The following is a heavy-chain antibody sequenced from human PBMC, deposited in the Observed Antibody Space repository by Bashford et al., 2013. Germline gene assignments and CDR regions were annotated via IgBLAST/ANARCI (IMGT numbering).Heavy chain of an antibody. J-gene: IGHJ3*02. V-gene: IGHV3-48*01. CDR1: GFTFSSYS. D-gene: IGHD6-13*01. Sequence: GSLRLSCAASGFTFSSYSMNWVRQAPGKGLEWVSYISSSSSTIYYADSVKGRFTISRDNAKNSLYLQMNSLRAEDTAVYYCAREARQAGTVAFDIWGQGTMVTVSS. CDR3: AREARQAGTVAFDI. CDR2: ISSSSSTI.